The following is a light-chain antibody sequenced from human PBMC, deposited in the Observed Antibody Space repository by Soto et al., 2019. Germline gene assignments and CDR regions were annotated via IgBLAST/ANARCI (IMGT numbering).Light chain of an antibody. J-gene: IGKJ4*01. V-gene: IGKV3-20*01. Sequence: EIVLTQSPGTLSLSPGERATLSCRASQSVSSSYLAWYQQKPGQAPRLLIYGASSRATAIPDMFSGSGSGTDFALTISRLEPEDFAVYYCQQYGSAPLTFGGGTKVEIK. CDR2: GAS. CDR1: QSVSSSY. CDR3: QQYGSAPLT.